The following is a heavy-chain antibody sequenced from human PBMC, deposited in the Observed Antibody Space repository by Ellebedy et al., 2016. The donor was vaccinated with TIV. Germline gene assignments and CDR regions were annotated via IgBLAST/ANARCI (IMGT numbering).Heavy chain of an antibody. J-gene: IGHJ3*02. CDR3: ASPRVAGPTRNAFHI. Sequence: ESLKISCAGSGFMFSAYSMIWVRQPPGKGLEWVGYIYYSGRTDYNPFLKSRVTISLDTSKNQFSLKLTSVTAADTAVYYCASPRVAGPTRNAFHIWGQGTMLTVSS. CDR2: IYYSGRT. V-gene: IGHV4-59*01. CDR1: GFMFSAYS. D-gene: IGHD1-26*01.